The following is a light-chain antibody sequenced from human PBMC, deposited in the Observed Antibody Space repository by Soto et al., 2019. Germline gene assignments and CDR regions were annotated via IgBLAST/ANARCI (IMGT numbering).Light chain of an antibody. Sequence: DIQMTQSPSTLSASVGDRVTITCRASQNINNWIAWYQQKPGRAPKFLIYDASTLESGVPSRFSGSGSGTDFSLTISSLQPEDAATYYCQQYERYNPSFGGGTKLEI. V-gene: IGKV1-5*01. J-gene: IGKJ4*01. CDR2: DAS. CDR1: QNINNW. CDR3: QQYERYNPS.